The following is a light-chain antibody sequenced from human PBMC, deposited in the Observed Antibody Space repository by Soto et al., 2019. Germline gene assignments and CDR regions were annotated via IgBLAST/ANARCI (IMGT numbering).Light chain of an antibody. V-gene: IGKV3-15*01. J-gene: IGKJ1*01. CDR1: QSVSST. CDR2: VAS. CDR3: QQYNYWPT. Sequence: EIVMTQSPATLSVSPGERATLSCRASQSVSSTLAWYQQKPGQAPRLLIYVASTRATGTPARFSGSSSRTEVTLTISRLQADVVAVYYCQQYNYWPTFGQGTKVEIK.